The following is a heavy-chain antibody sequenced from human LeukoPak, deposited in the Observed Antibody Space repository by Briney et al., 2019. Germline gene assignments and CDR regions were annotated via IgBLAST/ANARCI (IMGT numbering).Heavy chain of an antibody. Sequence: SETLSLTCTVSGGSISPHYWSWIRQPAGKGLEWIGRVHASGSPNYNPSLKSRVIISVDTSKNQFSLKLSSVTAADTAVYYCARDRSLDYWGQGTLVTVSS. V-gene: IGHV4-4*07. CDR3: ARDRSLDY. CDR2: VHASGSP. CDR1: GGSISPHY. J-gene: IGHJ4*02.